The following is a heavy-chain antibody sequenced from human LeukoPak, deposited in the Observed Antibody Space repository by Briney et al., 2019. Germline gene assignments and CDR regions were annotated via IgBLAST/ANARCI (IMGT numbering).Heavy chain of an antibody. J-gene: IGHJ4*02. Sequence: PGGSLRLSCAASGFTFDDYAMHWVRQAPGKGLEWVSGISWNSGSIGYADSVKGRFTISRDNAKNSLYLQMNSLRAEDTALYYCAKDRYCSSTSCYTGFDYWGQGTLVTVSS. V-gene: IGHV3-9*01. D-gene: IGHD2-2*02. CDR2: ISWNSGSI. CDR3: AKDRYCSSTSCYTGFDY. CDR1: GFTFDDYA.